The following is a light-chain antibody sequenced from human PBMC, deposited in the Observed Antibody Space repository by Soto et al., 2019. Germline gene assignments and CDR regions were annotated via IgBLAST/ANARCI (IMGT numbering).Light chain of an antibody. CDR3: AGWDDSLSGWV. J-gene: IGLJ3*02. Sequence: QAVVTQPPSASGTPGQRVTISCSGGSSNIGSDYVYWYQHLPGTAPKLLIYTNDQRPSGVPDRFSGSKSGTSASLAISGLRPEDEADYYCAGWDDSLSGWVFGGGTKVTVL. CDR1: SSNIGSDY. V-gene: IGLV1-47*02. CDR2: TND.